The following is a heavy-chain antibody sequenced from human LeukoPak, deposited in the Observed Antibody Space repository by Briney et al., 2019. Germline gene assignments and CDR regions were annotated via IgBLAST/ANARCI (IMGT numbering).Heavy chain of an antibody. CDR1: GYTFTSYD. D-gene: IGHD6-6*01. Sequence: ASVKVSCKASGYTFTSYDINWVRQATGQGLEWMGWMNPNSANTGYAQKFQGRVTITRNTSISTAYMELSSLRSEDTAVYYCARGNRGSSSFDYWGQGTLVTVSS. J-gene: IGHJ4*02. V-gene: IGHV1-8*03. CDR3: ARGNRGSSSFDY. CDR2: MNPNSANT.